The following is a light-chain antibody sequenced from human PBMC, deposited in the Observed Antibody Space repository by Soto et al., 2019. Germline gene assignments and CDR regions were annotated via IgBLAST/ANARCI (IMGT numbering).Light chain of an antibody. V-gene: IGLV2-8*01. CDR2: EVS. Sequence: QSVLTQPPSASGSPGQSVIVSCTGTSSDVGNSNYVSWYQQHPGKAPKLLIYEVSKRPSGVPDRFSGSKSGNTASLTVSGLQAEDEADYYCSSYAATNTYGFGTGTKLTVL. CDR1: SSDVGNSNY. J-gene: IGLJ1*01. CDR3: SSYAATNTYG.